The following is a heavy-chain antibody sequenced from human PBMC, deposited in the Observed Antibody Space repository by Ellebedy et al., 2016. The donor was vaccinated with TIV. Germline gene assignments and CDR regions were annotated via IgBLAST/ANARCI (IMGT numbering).Heavy chain of an antibody. CDR2: IDNDGTRT. CDR1: GFTFSRYW. J-gene: IGHJ4*02. CDR3: ASGMVVSMTGTSDY. D-gene: IGHD2-8*02. V-gene: IGHV3-74*01. Sequence: GGSLRLXCVASGFTFSRYWMHWVRQVPGKGLVWVSRIDNDGTRTDYADSVKGRFTISRDNAKSTLYLQMNSLRPEDSALYYCASGMVVSMTGTSDYWGQGTLVTVSS.